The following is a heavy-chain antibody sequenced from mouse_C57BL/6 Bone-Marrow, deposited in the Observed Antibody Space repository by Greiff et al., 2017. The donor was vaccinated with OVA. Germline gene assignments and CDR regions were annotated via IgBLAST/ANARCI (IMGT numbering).Heavy chain of an antibody. CDR1: GFNIKHTY. J-gene: IGHJ4*01. D-gene: IGHD1-1*01. V-gene: IGHV14-3*01. CDR2: IDPANDNT. Sequence: EVKLQESVAELVRPGASVKLSCTASGFNIKHTYMHWVKQRPEQGLEWIGRIDPANDNTKYAPKFQGKATMTADTSSNTAYLQLSSLSSEDTAVYCCARGNFGSSFDAMDYWGQGTSVTVSS. CDR3: ARGNFGSSFDAMDY.